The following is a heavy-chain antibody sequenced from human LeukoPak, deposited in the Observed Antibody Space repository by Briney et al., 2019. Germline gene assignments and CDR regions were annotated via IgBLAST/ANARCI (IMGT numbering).Heavy chain of an antibody. V-gene: IGHV4-38-2*02. J-gene: IGHJ5*02. D-gene: IGHD2-15*01. Sequence: SETLSLTCTVSGDSISNYYWGWIRQPPGKGLEWIGSIYHSGSTYYNPSLKSRVTISVDTSKNQFSLKLSSVTAADTAVYYCARYRHSSGVNWFDPWGQGTLVTVSP. CDR3: ARYRHSSGVNWFDP. CDR1: GDSISNYY. CDR2: IYHSGST.